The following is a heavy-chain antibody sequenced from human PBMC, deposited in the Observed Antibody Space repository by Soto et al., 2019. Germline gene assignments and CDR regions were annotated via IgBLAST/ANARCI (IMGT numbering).Heavy chain of an antibody. CDR2: INPSGGST. CDR1: GYTFTSYY. V-gene: IGHV1-46*01. Sequence: ASVKVSCKASGYTFTSYYMHWVRQAPGQGLEWMGIINPSGGSTSYAQKFQGRVTMTRDTSTSTVYMELSSLRSEDTAVYYCVGLSTSGEWFDPWGQGTLVTVSS. J-gene: IGHJ5*02. CDR3: VGLSTSGEWFDP. D-gene: IGHD2-2*01.